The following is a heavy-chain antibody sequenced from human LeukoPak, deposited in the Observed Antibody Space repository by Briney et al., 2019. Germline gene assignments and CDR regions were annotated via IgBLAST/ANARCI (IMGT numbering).Heavy chain of an antibody. D-gene: IGHD6-13*01. CDR3: ARGDSSSWYGDY. Sequence: SETLSLTCTVSGGSMSSGGYYWSWIRQHPGKGLEWIGYIYYSGSTYYNPSLQSRVTISVDTSKNQFSLNLRSVTAADTAVHYCARGDSSSWYGDYWGQGTLVTVSS. V-gene: IGHV4-31*03. CDR1: GGSMSSGGYY. CDR2: IYYSGST. J-gene: IGHJ4*02.